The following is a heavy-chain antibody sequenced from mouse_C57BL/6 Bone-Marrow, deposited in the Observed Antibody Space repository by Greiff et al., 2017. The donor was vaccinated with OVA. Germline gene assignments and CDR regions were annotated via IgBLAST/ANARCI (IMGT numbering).Heavy chain of an antibody. CDR2: IYPGSGNT. CDR3: AGYYGTPFAY. CDR1: GYTFTDYY. V-gene: IGHV1-76*01. J-gene: IGHJ3*01. Sequence: VQLQQSGAELVRPGASVKLSCKASGYTFTDYYINWVKQRPGQGLEWIARIYPGSGNTYYNEKFKGKATLTADKSSSTAYMQLSSLTSEDSAVYFCAGYYGTPFAYWGQGTLVTVSA. D-gene: IGHD1-1*01.